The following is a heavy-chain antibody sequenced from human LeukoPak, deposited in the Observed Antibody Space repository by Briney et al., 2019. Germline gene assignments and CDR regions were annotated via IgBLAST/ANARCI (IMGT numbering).Heavy chain of an antibody. V-gene: IGHV1-2*06. CDR1: RYTFTGYY. CDR3: ARGAQVSTVMLP. Sequence: ASVTVSCKASRYTFTGYYMHSVRQAPRQRLEWMARINPNSVGTNSAQKCQGRVSMTRNTSLSTAYMGRSRPRSDDTAVYYCARGAQVSTVMLPWGQGTLVTVSS. D-gene: IGHD4-17*01. J-gene: IGHJ4*02. CDR2: INPNSVGT.